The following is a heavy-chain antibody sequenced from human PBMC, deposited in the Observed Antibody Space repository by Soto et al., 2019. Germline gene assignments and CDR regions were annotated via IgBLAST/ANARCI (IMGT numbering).Heavy chain of an antibody. J-gene: IGHJ5*02. CDR3: GKYCAVTDYTNLYH. CDR2: ISWDGRTA. CDR1: GFTFDDYS. D-gene: IGHD4-4*01. Sequence: EVQLVQSGAVVVEPGGYLRLSCAASGFTFDDYSMPGVRQLPGKGLEWVSLISWDGRTAFYADSVLGRFTISRDNSTSAMYLQMNSLTTEGAAIYYCGKYCAVTDYTNLYHWGQGALVTVSS. V-gene: IGHV3-43*01.